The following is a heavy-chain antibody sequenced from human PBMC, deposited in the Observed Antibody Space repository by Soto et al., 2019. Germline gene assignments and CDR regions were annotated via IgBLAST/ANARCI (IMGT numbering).Heavy chain of an antibody. CDR1: GFTFSIYA. D-gene: IGHD3-3*01. CDR3: AKDHDFWSGYYDY. J-gene: IGHJ4*02. Sequence: GGSLRLSCAASGFTFSIYAMSWVRQAPGKGLEWVSAISGSGGSTYYADSVKGRFTISRDNSKNTLYLQMNSLRAEDTAVYYCAKDHDFWSGYYDYWGQGTLVTVSS. V-gene: IGHV3-23*01. CDR2: ISGSGGST.